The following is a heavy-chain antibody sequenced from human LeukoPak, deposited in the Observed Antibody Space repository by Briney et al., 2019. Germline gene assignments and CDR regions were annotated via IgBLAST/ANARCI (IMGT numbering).Heavy chain of an antibody. CDR3: TTTTGGDGYYFDY. CDR1: GFTFSNAW. CDR2: IKSKTDGGTT. Sequence: KPGGSLRLSCAASGFTFSNAWMSWVRQAPGKGLEWVGRIKSKTDGGTTDYAAPVKGRFTISRDDSKNTLYLQMDSLKTEDTAVYYCTTTTGGDGYYFDYWGQGTLVTVSS. D-gene: IGHD5-24*01. J-gene: IGHJ4*02. V-gene: IGHV3-15*01.